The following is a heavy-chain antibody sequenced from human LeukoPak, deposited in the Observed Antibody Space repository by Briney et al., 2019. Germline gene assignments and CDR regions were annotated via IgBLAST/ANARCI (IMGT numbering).Heavy chain of an antibody. D-gene: IGHD1-26*01. CDR1: GYTFSSNW. CDR3: ARHRVGIYSRNHAFDI. CDR2: IYPGDSDT. V-gene: IGHV5-51*01. Sequence: GESLKISCKGSGYTFSSNWIGWVRQMPGKGLEWMGIIYPGDSDTRYSPSFQGQVTISADKSSSTAYLQWSSLKASDTAMYYCARHRVGIYSRNHAFDIWGQGTMVTVSS. J-gene: IGHJ3*02.